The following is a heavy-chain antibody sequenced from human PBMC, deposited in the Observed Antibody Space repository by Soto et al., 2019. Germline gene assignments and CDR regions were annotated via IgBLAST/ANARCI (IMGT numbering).Heavy chain of an antibody. CDR2: IIPIFGTA. CDR1: GGTFSSYA. V-gene: IGHV1-69*12. Sequence: QVQLVQSGAEVKKPGSSVKVSCKASGGTFSSYAISWVRQAPGQGLEWMGGIIPIFGTANYAQKFQGRVTITADEXTXTXILGLSSLRSEDTAVYYCARDREGYCTNGVCYTHDYWGQGTLVTVSS. J-gene: IGHJ4*02. D-gene: IGHD2-8*01. CDR3: ARDREGYCTNGVCYTHDY.